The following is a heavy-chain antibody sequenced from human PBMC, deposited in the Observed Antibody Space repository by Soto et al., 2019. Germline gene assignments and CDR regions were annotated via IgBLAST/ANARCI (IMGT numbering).Heavy chain of an antibody. CDR3: ARGGGVGVAGSAAFDM. J-gene: IGHJ3*02. D-gene: IGHD3-3*01. CDR1: GYPVTAYY. CDR2: INPATGAA. V-gene: IGHV1-2*02. Sequence: QLHLVQSGAVVKKPGASVTVSCSASGYPVTAYYMHWVRQAPGRGLEWMGGINPATGAAKYTQTFQGRVTMTRATSTGTFFMELSGLTYEDTAVFYGARGGGVGVAGSAAFDMWGQGTLVTVSS.